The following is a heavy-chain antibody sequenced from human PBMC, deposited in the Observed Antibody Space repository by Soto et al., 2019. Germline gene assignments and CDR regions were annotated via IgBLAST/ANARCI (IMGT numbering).Heavy chain of an antibody. V-gene: IGHV1-69*12. J-gene: IGHJ4*02. CDR2: IIPFFGTP. Sequence: QVQLVQSGAEVKKPGSSVTVSCKASGGTFSNYAFNWLRQAPGQGLEWMGGIIPFFGTPKYAQMLQGRVTITADESTNTAYMELSSLRSEDTAVYYCAGLGRYSYERAYWGQGTLVTVSS. CDR1: GGTFSNYA. D-gene: IGHD5-18*01. CDR3: AGLGRYSYERAY.